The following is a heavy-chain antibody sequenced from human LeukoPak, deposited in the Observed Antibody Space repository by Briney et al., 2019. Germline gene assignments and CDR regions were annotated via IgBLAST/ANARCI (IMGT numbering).Heavy chain of an antibody. D-gene: IGHD3-22*01. Sequence: GGSLRLSCAASGFTFSSYAMSWVRQVPGKGLEWVSAISGSGGSTYYADSVKGRFTISRDNSKNTLYLQMNSLRAEDTAVYYCARDNYDSSGYYPFDYWGQGTLVIVSS. CDR3: ARDNYDSSGYYPFDY. V-gene: IGHV3-23*01. J-gene: IGHJ4*02. CDR2: ISGSGGST. CDR1: GFTFSSYA.